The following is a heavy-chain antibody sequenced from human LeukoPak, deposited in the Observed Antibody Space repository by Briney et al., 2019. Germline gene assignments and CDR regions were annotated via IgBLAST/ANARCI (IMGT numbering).Heavy chain of an antibody. J-gene: IGHJ6*02. CDR3: ARAYPELRYFDWLPNYYYGMDV. CDR2: LWYDGSNK. V-gene: IGHV3-33*01. D-gene: IGHD3-9*01. Sequence: GRSLRLLCAASGFTFSSYGVHWLRQARGKGLEGVAVLWYDGSNKYYADSVKGRFTISRDNSKNTLYLQMNSLRAEDTAVYYCARAYPELRYFDWLPNYYYGMDVWGQGTTVTVSS. CDR1: GFTFSSYG.